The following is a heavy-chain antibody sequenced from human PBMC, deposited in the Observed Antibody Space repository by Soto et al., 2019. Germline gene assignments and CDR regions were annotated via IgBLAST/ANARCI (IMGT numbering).Heavy chain of an antibody. Sequence: QVQLVQSGAEVKKPGASVKVSCKASGYTFTSYYMHWVRQAPGQGLEWMGIINPSGGSTSYAQKCQGRVTMTRDTSTSTVYMELSSLRSEDTAVYYCARDHGSHTGIVGAMGYYYGMDVWGQGTTVTVSS. D-gene: IGHD1-26*01. CDR2: INPSGGST. CDR3: ARDHGSHTGIVGAMGYYYGMDV. V-gene: IGHV1-46*01. J-gene: IGHJ6*02. CDR1: GYTFTSYY.